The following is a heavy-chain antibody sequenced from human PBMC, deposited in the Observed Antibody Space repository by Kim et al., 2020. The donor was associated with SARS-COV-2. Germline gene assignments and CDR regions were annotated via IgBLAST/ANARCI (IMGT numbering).Heavy chain of an antibody. V-gene: IGHV3-30*18. J-gene: IGHJ6*01. CDR1: GFTFRGYG. CDR2: MSCDGSNR. CDR3: AKGFGGCFDRIGQAYVLDV. Sequence: GGSLRLSCTASGFTFRGYGMHWVRQAPGKGLEWVAVMSCDGSNRYYGDSVRGRFTISRDNSKNTLDLQMNSLRVEDTAVYYCAKGFGGCFDRIGQAYVLDVWGQGPTVTVS. D-gene: IGHD3-16*01.